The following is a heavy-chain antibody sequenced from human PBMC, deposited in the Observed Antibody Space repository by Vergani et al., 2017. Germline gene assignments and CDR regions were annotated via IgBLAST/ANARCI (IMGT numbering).Heavy chain of an antibody. CDR1: GFALNRHA. Sequence: QVQLVESGGGVVQPGTSLRLSCVVSGFALNRHAMYWVRQAPGKGLEWVSIISYDGSNKYYADSVKGRFTISRDNSKNTLYLQMNSLRAEDTAVYYCARGAARHHYMDVWGKGTTVTVSS. CDR3: ARGAARHHYMDV. V-gene: IGHV3-30-3*01. D-gene: IGHD6-6*01. J-gene: IGHJ6*03. CDR2: ISYDGSNK.